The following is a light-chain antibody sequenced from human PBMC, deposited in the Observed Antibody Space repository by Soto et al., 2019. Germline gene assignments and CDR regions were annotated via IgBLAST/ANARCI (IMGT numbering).Light chain of an antibody. CDR2: DVS. CDR1: SNDVGGYNY. V-gene: IGLV2-14*01. Sequence: QSVLTQPASVSGSPGQSITISCTGTSNDVGGYNYVSWFQQHPGKAPKLLIYDVSNRPSGISNRFSGSKSGNTASLTISGLQAEDEADYYCGSYTTSSNYVFGTGTKVTVL. CDR3: GSYTTSSNYV. J-gene: IGLJ1*01.